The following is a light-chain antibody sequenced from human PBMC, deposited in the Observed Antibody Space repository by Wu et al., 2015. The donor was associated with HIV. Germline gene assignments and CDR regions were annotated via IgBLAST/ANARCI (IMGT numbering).Light chain of an antibody. CDR3: QQSYSDILT. Sequence: DIQMTQSPSSLSASVGDRLTITCRTSQSIGTFLHWYQQKPGKAPKLLIHGASNLQGGVPSRFSGSGSGTDFTLTISSLQLEDSATYYCQQSYSDILTFGGGTKVEIK. V-gene: IGKV1-39*01. CDR2: GAS. CDR1: QSIGTF. J-gene: IGKJ4*01.